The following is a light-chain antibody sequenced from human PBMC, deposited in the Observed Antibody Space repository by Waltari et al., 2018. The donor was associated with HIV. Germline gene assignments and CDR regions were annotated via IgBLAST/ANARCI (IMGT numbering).Light chain of an antibody. CDR1: DIAFGLHTF. V-gene: IGLV2-14*03. CDR2: DVD. Sequence: AVTQPASVSGLPGQSTTISCTVADIAFGLHTFVSWYQQHSGNPPRLLLYDVDSRASGVSDRFSGSMSGNTASLTISGLRAEDEGHYYCASFTDDNTVIFGGGTEVTVL. J-gene: IGLJ2*01. CDR3: ASFTDDNTVI.